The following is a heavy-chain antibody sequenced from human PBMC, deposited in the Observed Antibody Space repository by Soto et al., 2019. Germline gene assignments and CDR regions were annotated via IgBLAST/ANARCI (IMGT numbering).Heavy chain of an antibody. V-gene: IGHV1-18*04. CDR2: ISPYTGNT. D-gene: IGHD6-19*01. CDR1: GYTFTSYG. Sequence: QVQLVQSGAEVKRPGASLKVSCKASGYTFTSYGINWVRQAPGQGLEWMGWISPYTGNTNYAHAFQSSVTMNADTSTRTAYMELRRLTSDDAAEYYCAREKAIAVTGTYCYYGIDVWGQGTMVTVSS. J-gene: IGHJ6*02. CDR3: AREKAIAVTGTYCYYGIDV.